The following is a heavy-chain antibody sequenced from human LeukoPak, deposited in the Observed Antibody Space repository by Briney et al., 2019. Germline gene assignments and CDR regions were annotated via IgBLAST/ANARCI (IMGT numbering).Heavy chain of an antibody. V-gene: IGHV3-7*01. Sequence: QSGGSLRLSCAASGFTFSSYWMGWLRQAPGMGLEWVATIKQDGSEKYYLDPVKGRFTISRDNAKNSLFLQMNSLRAEDTAVYYCAGARGWEFSSWGQGTLVTVSS. J-gene: IGHJ5*02. D-gene: IGHD1-26*01. CDR3: AGARGWEFSS. CDR2: IKQDGSEK. CDR1: GFTFSSYW.